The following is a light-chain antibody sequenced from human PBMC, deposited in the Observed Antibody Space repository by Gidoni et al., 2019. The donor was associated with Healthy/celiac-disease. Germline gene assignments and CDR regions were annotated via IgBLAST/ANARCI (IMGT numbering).Light chain of an antibody. CDR1: QSISSY. CDR3: QQSYSTLFT. Sequence: DIKMTQSPPSLSASVGDRVTITCRARQSISSYLTWYQQKPGQAPKLLIYAASSLQSGVPSRFSGSGSGTDFTLTISSLQPEDFAAYYCQQSYSTLFTFGQGTRLEIK. CDR2: AAS. J-gene: IGKJ5*01. V-gene: IGKV1-39*01.